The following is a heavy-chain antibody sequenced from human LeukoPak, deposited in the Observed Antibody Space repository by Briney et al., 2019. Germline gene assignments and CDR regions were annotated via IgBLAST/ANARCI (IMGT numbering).Heavy chain of an antibody. CDR2: ISSSSTYI. CDR1: GFTFSSYT. J-gene: IGHJ4*02. V-gene: IGHV3-21*01. CDR3: VRDFRFLEDY. D-gene: IGHD3-3*01. Sequence: PGGSLRLPCAASGFTFSSYTMNWVRQAPGKGLEWVSSISSSSTYINYADSVKGRFTISRDNAKNSLYLQMNSLRAEDTAVYYCVRDFRFLEDYWGQGTLVTVSS.